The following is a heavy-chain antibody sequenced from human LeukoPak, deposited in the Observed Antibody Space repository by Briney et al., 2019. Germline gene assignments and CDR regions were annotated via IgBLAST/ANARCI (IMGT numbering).Heavy chain of an antibody. CDR2: ISSSSSYI. J-gene: IGHJ4*02. CDR1: GFTFSSYS. Sequence: PGGSLRLSCAASGFTFSSYSMNWVRQAPEKGLEWVSSISSSSSYIYYADSVKGRFTISRDNAKNSLYLQMNSLRAEDTAVYYCARDRGSSSWYSARFGYWGQGTLVTVSS. V-gene: IGHV3-21*01. CDR3: ARDRGSSSWYSARFGY. D-gene: IGHD6-13*01.